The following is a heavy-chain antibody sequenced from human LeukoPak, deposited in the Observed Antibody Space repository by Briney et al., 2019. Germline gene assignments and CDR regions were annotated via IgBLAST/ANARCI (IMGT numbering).Heavy chain of an antibody. Sequence: GGSLRLSCAASGFTFSTYGLHWVRQAPGKGLEWVAFIRYDGSNKYYADSVKGQFTIARDNSKNTVYLQMTSLRVEDTAVYYCAGQYQLLTNAFDIWGQGTMVTVSS. V-gene: IGHV3-30*02. D-gene: IGHD2-2*01. CDR1: GFTFSTYG. J-gene: IGHJ3*02. CDR3: AGQYQLLTNAFDI. CDR2: IRYDGSNK.